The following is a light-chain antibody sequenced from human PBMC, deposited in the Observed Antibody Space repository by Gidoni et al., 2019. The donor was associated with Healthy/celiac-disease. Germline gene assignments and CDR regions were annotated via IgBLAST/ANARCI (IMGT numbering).Light chain of an antibody. J-gene: IGKJ4*01. Sequence: EIVLTQSPATLSLSPGERATLSCRASQSVSSYLAWYQQTPGQAPRLLIYDASNRATGIPARFSGSGSGTDFTLTISSLEPEDFAVYYCQQRSNWPLTFXGXTKVEIK. CDR2: DAS. CDR3: QQRSNWPLT. CDR1: QSVSSY. V-gene: IGKV3-11*01.